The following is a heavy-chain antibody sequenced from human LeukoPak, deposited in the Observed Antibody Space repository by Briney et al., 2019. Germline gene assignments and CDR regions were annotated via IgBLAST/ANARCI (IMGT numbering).Heavy chain of an antibody. CDR2: IYSGGST. V-gene: IGHV3-66*01. CDR1: GLTVSSNY. J-gene: IGHJ4*02. CDR3: AKDRGGRDGYNFGY. Sequence: GGSLRLSCAASGLTVSSNYMSWVRQAPGKGLEWVSVIYSGGSTYYADSVKGRFTISRDISKNTLYLQMNSLRAEDTAVYYCAKDRGGRDGYNFGYWGQGTLVTVSS. D-gene: IGHD5-24*01.